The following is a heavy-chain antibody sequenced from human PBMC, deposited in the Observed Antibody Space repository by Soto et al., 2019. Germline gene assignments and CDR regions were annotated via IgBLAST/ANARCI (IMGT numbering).Heavy chain of an antibody. Sequence: ASVKVSCKASGYTFTGYYMHWVRPAPGQWLYLMGWINPNSCGTNYAQKFQGRVTMTRDKSTSTPYMELSRLRSDDPAVYSCARGSGSGYYLGEIDDWGQGTLVTVSS. V-gene: IGHV1-2*02. J-gene: IGHJ4*02. CDR1: GYTFTGYY. D-gene: IGHD3-22*01. CDR2: INPNSCGT. CDR3: ARGSGSGYYLGEIDD.